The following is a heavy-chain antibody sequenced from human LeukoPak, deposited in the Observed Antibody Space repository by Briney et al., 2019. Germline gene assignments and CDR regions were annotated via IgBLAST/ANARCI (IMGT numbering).Heavy chain of an antibody. V-gene: IGHV1-69*05. D-gene: IGHD3-22*01. CDR1: GGTFSSYA. CDR2: IIPIFGTA. J-gene: IGHJ3*02. Sequence: GASVKVSCKASGGTFSSYAISWVRQAPGQGLEWMGGIIPIFGTANYAQKFQGRVTITTDESTSTAYMELSSLRSEDTAVYYCARGNTYYYDNSGYNIWGQGTMVTVSS. CDR3: ARGNTYYYDNSGYNI.